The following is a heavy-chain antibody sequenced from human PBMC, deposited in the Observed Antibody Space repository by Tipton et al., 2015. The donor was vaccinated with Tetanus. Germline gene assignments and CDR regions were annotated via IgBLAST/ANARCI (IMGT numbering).Heavy chain of an antibody. J-gene: IGHJ4*02. CDR3: AAVAGYFDY. D-gene: IGHD6-19*01. Sequence: SLRLSCAASGFTFSGSAMHWVRQASGKGLEWVGRIRTKTNSYATEYAASVKGRFTISRDDSKNSLYLQMNSLKTDDTAVYYCAAVAGYFDYWGQGTLVTVSS. CDR1: GFTFSGSA. CDR2: IRTKTNSYAT. V-gene: IGHV3-73*01.